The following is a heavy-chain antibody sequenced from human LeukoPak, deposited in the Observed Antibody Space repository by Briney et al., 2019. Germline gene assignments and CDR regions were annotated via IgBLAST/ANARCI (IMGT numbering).Heavy chain of an antibody. CDR2: INTNNGNP. CDR1: GYTFTSYA. V-gene: IGHV7-4-1*02. Sequence: GASVKVSCKASGYTFTSYAMNWVRQAPGQGLEWMGWINTNNGNPTYAQGFTGRFVFSLDTSVSTAYLQISSLKAEDTAVYYCARDRFNYYYYGMDVWGQGTTVTVSS. D-gene: IGHD3-10*01. J-gene: IGHJ6*02. CDR3: ARDRFNYYYYGMDV.